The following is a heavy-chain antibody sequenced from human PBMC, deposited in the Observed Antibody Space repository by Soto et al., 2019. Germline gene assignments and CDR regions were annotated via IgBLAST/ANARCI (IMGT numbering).Heavy chain of an antibody. CDR2: IYYSGST. V-gene: IGHV4-39*01. CDR3: ARRPEYYYDSSGYSDPNYYYYGMDV. J-gene: IGHJ6*02. Sequence: SETLSLTCTVSGGSISSSSYYWGWIRQPPGKGLEWIGSIYYSGSTYYNPSLKSRVTISVDTSKNQFSLKLSSVTAADTAVYYCARRPEYYYDSSGYSDPNYYYYGMDVWGQGTTVTVSS. D-gene: IGHD3-22*01. CDR1: GGSISSSSYY.